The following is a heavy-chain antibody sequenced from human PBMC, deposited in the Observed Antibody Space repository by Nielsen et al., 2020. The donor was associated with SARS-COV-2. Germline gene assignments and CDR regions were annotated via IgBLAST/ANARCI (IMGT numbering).Heavy chain of an antibody. CDR3: AGIAAAGTYFH. J-gene: IGHJ4*02. D-gene: IGHD6-13*01. CDR2: IGSSSSYI. CDR1: GFTFSSYS. Sequence: GGSLRLSCAASGFTFSSYSMNWVRQAPGKGLEWVSSIGSSSSYIYYADSVKGRFTISRDNAKNSLYLQMNSLRAEDTAVYYCAGIAAAGTYFHWGQGTLVTVSS. V-gene: IGHV3-21*01.